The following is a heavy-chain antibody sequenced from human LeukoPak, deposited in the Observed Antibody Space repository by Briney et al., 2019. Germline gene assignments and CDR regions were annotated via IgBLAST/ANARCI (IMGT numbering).Heavy chain of an antibody. Sequence: PSQTLSLTCTVSGGSISSGDYYWSWIRQPPGKGLEWIGYIYYSGSTYYNPSLKSRVTISVDTSKNQFSLKLSSVTAADTAVYYCARANPYYYDSSGYFDYWGQGTLVTVSS. CDR3: ARANPYYYDSSGYFDY. J-gene: IGHJ4*02. D-gene: IGHD3-22*01. CDR2: IYYSGST. CDR1: GGSISSGDYY. V-gene: IGHV4-30-4*01.